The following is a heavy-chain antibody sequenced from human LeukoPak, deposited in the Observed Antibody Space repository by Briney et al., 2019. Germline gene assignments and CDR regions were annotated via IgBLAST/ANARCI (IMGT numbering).Heavy chain of an antibody. J-gene: IGHJ4*02. D-gene: IGHD3-10*01. CDR1: GYTFTIYG. V-gene: IGHV1-18*01. CDR2: ISAYNGNT. CDR3: AAFGTDY. Sequence: ASVNVSCTASGYTFTIYGISWERQAPGQGLEWMGWISAYNGNTNYSQKLQGRVTMTTDTSTSTAYMELRSLRSDDTAVYYCAAFGTDYWGQGTLVTVSS.